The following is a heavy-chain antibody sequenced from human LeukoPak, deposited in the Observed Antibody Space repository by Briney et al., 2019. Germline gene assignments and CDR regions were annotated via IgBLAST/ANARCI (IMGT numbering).Heavy chain of an antibody. D-gene: IGHD3-10*01. CDR2: LSYDGSNK. V-gene: IGHV3-30-3*01. Sequence: GRSLRLSCAASGFTFSTYAMHWVRQGPGKGLEWVAVLSYDGSNKYYADSVKGRFTISRDNSKNTLYLQMSSLSAEDTAVYYCARTTTPHYYGSGSYALGYWGQGTLVTVPS. CDR1: GFTFSTYA. CDR3: ARTTTPHYYGSGSYALGY. J-gene: IGHJ4*02.